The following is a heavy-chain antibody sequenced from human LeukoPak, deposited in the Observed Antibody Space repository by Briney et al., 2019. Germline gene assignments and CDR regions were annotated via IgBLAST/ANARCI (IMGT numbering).Heavy chain of an antibody. CDR1: GYTFTGYY. CDR2: INPNSGGT. J-gene: IGHJ4*02. CDR3: ALGGLSLDYDFWSSGDY. V-gene: IGHV1-2*02. Sequence: ASVKVTCKASGYTFTGYYMHWVRQAPGQGLEWMGWINPNSGGTNYAQKFQGGVTMTRDTSISTAYMELSRLRSDDTAVYYCALGGLSLDYDFWSSGDYWGQGTLVTVSS. D-gene: IGHD3-3*01.